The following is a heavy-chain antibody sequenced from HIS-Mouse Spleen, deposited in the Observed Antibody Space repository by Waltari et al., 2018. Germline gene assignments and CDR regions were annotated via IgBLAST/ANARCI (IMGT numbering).Heavy chain of an antibody. CDR3: ARAAIGWTPRADP. CDR1: GYTFTAYY. Sequence: QVQLVQSGAEVKKPGASVKVSCKASGYTFTAYYLHWVRQAPGQGLEWMGWINHNSGGTNYAQKFQGRVTMTRDTSISTAYMELSRLRSDDTAVYYCARAAIGWTPRADPWGQGTLVTVSS. CDR2: INHNSGGT. V-gene: IGHV1-2*02. D-gene: IGHD6-19*01. J-gene: IGHJ5*02.